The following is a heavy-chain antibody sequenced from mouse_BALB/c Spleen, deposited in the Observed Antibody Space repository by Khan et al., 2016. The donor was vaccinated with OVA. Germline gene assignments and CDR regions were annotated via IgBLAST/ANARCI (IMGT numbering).Heavy chain of an antibody. CDR1: GDSITSGY. J-gene: IGHJ2*01. V-gene: IGHV3-8*02. CDR2: ISYSGST. D-gene: IGHD2-10*01. Sequence: VQLKESGPSLVKPSQTLSLTCSVTGDSITSGYWNWIRKFPGNKLEYMGYISYSGSTYYNPSLKSRISITRDTSKNQHYLQLNSMTTEDSATCYSAGTSYYGNYYFDYWGQGTPLTVSS. CDR3: AGTSYYGNYYFDY.